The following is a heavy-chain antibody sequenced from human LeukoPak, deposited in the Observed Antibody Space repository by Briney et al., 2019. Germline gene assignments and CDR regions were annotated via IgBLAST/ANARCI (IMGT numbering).Heavy chain of an antibody. CDR2: IYPGDSDT. D-gene: IGHD3-22*01. J-gene: IGHJ4*02. CDR3: AREGVVVTDYFDY. V-gene: IGHV5-51*01. Sequence: GESLKISCKGSGYSFTSYWIGWVRQMPGKGLEWMGIIYPGDSDTRYSPSFQGHVTISADKSISTAYLQWSSLEASDTAMYYCAREGVVVTDYFDYWGQGTLVTVSS. CDR1: GYSFTSYW.